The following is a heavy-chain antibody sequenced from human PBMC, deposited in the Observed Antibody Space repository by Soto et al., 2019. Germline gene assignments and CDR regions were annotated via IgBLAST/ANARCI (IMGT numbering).Heavy chain of an antibody. CDR1: GFTFSSYA. CDR2: ISYDGSNK. J-gene: IGHJ6*02. V-gene: IGHV3-30-3*01. CDR3: ARDRGSSSIYGMDV. Sequence: GGSLRLSCAASGFTFSSYAMHWVRQAPGKGLEWVAVISYDGSNKYYADSVKGRFTISRDNSKNTLYLQMNSLRAEDTAVYYCARDRGSSSIYGMDVWGQGTTVTVSS. D-gene: IGHD6-6*01.